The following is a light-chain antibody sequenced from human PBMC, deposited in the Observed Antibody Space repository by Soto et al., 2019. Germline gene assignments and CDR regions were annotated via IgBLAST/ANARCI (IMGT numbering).Light chain of an antibody. Sequence: QSVLTQPPSVSGAPGQRVTISCTGSSSNIGAGHDVHWYQHLPGTAPKLLIYGNGNRPSGVPDRFSGSKSGTSASLAITGLQTEDEADYYCQSYDSSLSGSEVFGTGTKV. CDR2: GNG. J-gene: IGLJ1*01. V-gene: IGLV1-40*01. CDR3: QSYDSSLSGSEV. CDR1: SSNIGAGHD.